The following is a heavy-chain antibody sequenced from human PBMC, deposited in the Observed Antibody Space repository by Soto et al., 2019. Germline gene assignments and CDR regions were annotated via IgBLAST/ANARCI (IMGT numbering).Heavy chain of an antibody. CDR2: INHSGST. V-gene: IGHV4-34*01. CDR1: GGSFSGYY. Sequence: SETLSLTCAVYGGSFSGYYWSWIRQPPGKGLEWIGEINHSGSTNYNPSLKSRVTISVDTSKNQFSLKLSSVTAADTAVYYCARGKIRVRGVIITKYYYYGMDVWGQGTTVTV. J-gene: IGHJ6*02. CDR3: ARGKIRVRGVIITKYYYYGMDV. D-gene: IGHD3-10*01.